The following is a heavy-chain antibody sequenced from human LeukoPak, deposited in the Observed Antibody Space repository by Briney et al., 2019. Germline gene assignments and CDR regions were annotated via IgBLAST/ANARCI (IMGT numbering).Heavy chain of an antibody. CDR3: ARDGFTPLRPFDY. CDR2: IKQDGSEK. CDR1: GFTFSSYW. D-gene: IGHD3-10*01. J-gene: IGHJ4*02. V-gene: IGHV3-7*01. Sequence: GGSLRLSCAASGFTFSSYWMSWVRQAPGKGLEWVANIKQDGSEKYYVDSVKGRFTISRDNAKNSLYLQMNSLRAEDTAVYYCARDGFTPLRPFDYWGQGTLVTVSS.